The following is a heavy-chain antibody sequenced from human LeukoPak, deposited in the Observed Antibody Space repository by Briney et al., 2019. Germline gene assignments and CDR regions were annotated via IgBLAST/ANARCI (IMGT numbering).Heavy chain of an antibody. D-gene: IGHD3-22*01. V-gene: IGHV1-24*01. Sequence: ASVKVSCKVSGYTLTELSMHWVRQAPGKGLEWMGGFDPEDGETIYAQKFQGRVTMTEDTSIDTAYMELSSLRSEDTAVYYCATGYDSRGSTFDYWGQGTLVTVSS. CDR1: GYTLTELS. J-gene: IGHJ4*02. CDR2: FDPEDGET. CDR3: ATGYDSRGSTFDY.